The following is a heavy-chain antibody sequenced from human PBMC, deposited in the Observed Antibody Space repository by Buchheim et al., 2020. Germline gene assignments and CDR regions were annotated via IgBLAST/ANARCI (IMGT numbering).Heavy chain of an antibody. Sequence: QVQLVESGGGVVQPGRSLRLSCADSGFTFSSFGMHWVRQAPGKGLEWVALISHHGGNKYYADSVKGRFTISRDNSKNTLYLQMNSLRAEDTAVYYCAKDAEGSSGWFYLDSWGQGTL. CDR1: GFTFSSFG. CDR2: ISHHGGNK. D-gene: IGHD6-19*01. CDR3: AKDAEGSSGWFYLDS. V-gene: IGHV3-30*18. J-gene: IGHJ4*02.